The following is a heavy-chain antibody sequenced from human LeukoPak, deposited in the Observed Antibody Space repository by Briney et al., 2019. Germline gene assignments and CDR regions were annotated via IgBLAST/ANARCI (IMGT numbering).Heavy chain of an antibody. Sequence: PGGSLRLSCAASGFTFSSYSINWVRQAPGKGLEWVSYISSNSNFIYYADSVKGRFTISRDNPKNSVYLQMNSLRAEDTAVYYCAYVLGSGSYILNYWGQGTLVTVSS. J-gene: IGHJ4*02. D-gene: IGHD1-26*01. V-gene: IGHV3-21*01. CDR1: GFTFSSYS. CDR2: ISSNSNFI. CDR3: AYVLGSGSYILNY.